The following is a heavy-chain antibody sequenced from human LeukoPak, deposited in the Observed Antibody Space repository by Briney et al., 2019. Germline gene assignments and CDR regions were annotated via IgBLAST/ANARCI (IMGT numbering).Heavy chain of an antibody. CDR1: GFTFSSYA. J-gene: IGHJ1*01. Sequence: PGGSLRLSCAASGFTFSSYAMSWVRQAPGEGLEWVSAISGSGGSTYYADSVKGRFTISRDNSKNTLYLQMNSLRAEDTAVYYCAKARKVGAAQTYFQHWGQGTLVTVSS. CDR2: ISGSGGST. V-gene: IGHV3-23*01. CDR3: AKARKVGAAQTYFQH. D-gene: IGHD1-26*01.